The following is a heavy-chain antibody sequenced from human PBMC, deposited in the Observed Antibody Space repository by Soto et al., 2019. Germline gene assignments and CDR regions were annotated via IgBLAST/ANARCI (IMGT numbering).Heavy chain of an antibody. Sequence: QVQLVQSGAEVKKPGSSVKVSCKASGGTFSSYTISWVRQAPGQGLEWMGRIIPILGIANYAQKFQGRVTITADKSTSTAYMELSSLRSEDTAVYYCAREDYYGSGSYYKGGFDYWGQGTLVTVSS. D-gene: IGHD3-10*01. CDR3: AREDYYGSGSYYKGGFDY. J-gene: IGHJ4*02. CDR2: IIPILGIA. CDR1: GGTFSSYT. V-gene: IGHV1-69*08.